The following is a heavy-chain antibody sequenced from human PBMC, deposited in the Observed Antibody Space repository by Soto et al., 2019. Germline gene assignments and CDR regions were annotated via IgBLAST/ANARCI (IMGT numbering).Heavy chain of an antibody. CDR3: AKDLVLRYFDWSPHYFDY. Sequence: EVQLLESGGGLVQPGGSLRLSCAASGFTFSSYAMSWVRQAPGKGLEWVSAISGSGGSTYYADSVKGRFTISRDNSKNTLYLQMNSLRAEDTAVYYCAKDLVLRYFDWSPHYFDYWGQGTLVTVSS. V-gene: IGHV3-23*01. D-gene: IGHD3-9*01. J-gene: IGHJ4*02. CDR1: GFTFSSYA. CDR2: ISGSGGST.